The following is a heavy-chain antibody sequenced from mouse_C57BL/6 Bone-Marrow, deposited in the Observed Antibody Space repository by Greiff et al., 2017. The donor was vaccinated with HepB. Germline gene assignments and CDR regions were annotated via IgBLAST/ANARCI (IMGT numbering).Heavy chain of an antibody. J-gene: IGHJ4*01. V-gene: IGHV1-82*01. Sequence: VQRVESGPELVKPGASVKISCKASGYAFSSSWMNWVKQRPGKGLEWIGRIYPGDGDTNYNGKFKGKATLTADKSSSTAYMQLSSLTSEDSAVYFCARALDSSGYWGQGTSVTVSS. CDR3: ARALDSSGY. CDR2: IYPGDGDT. CDR1: GYAFSSSW. D-gene: IGHD3-2*02.